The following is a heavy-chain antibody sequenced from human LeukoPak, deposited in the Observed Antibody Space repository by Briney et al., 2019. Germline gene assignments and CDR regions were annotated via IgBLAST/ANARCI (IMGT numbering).Heavy chain of an antibody. CDR3: ARDHRPYYDILTGYQYYYGMDV. V-gene: IGHV4-59*01. CDR1: GGSISSYY. J-gene: IGHJ6*04. CDR2: IYYSGST. Sequence: SDTLSLTCTVSGGSISSYYWSWIRQPPGKGLEWIGYIYYSGSTNYNPSLKSRVTISVDTSKNQFSLKLSSVTAADTAVYYCARDHRPYYDILTGYQYYYGMDVWGKGTTVTVSS. D-gene: IGHD3-9*01.